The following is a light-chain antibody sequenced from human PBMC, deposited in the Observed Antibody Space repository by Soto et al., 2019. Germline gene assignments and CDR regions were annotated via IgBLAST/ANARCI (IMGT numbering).Light chain of an antibody. J-gene: IGLJ1*01. V-gene: IGLV2-8*01. CDR1: SSDVGYYDY. CDR3: SSYAGSNNFV. CDR2: EVT. Sequence: QSALTQPPSASGFPGQSVTISFTGTSSDVGYYDYVSWYQQHPGKAPKLVIYEVTKRPSGVPDRVSASKSGNTASLTVSGLRAEGEADYYCSSYAGSNNFVFGSGTKVTVL.